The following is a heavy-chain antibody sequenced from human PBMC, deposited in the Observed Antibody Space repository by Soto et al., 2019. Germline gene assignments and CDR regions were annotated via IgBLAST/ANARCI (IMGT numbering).Heavy chain of an antibody. Sequence: QLQLQESGPGLVKPSETLSLTCTVSGGSVSSSSYYWGWIRQPPGKGLEWIGNIYYSGSTDYNPSLKSRVTISVDTSKNQFSLKLSSVTATDTAVYYCARHKDTGWYQDYWGQGTLVTVSS. J-gene: IGHJ4*02. CDR2: IYYSGST. D-gene: IGHD6-19*01. CDR3: ARHKDTGWYQDY. CDR1: GGSVSSSSYY. V-gene: IGHV4-39*01.